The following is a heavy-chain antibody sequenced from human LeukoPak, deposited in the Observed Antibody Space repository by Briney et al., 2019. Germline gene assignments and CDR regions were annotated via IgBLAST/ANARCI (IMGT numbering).Heavy chain of an antibody. V-gene: IGHV1-2*02. D-gene: IGHD6-13*01. CDR3: ARADSSSGDWFDP. CDR2: INPNSGDT. CDR1: GYTFTGKY. J-gene: IGHJ5*02. Sequence: ASVKVSCKASGYTFTGKYVHWARQAPGQGLEWMGWINPNSGDTYYAQRFQGRVTMTRDTSISTASLDLSRLTSDDTAMYYCARADSSSGDWFDPWGQGTLVTVSS.